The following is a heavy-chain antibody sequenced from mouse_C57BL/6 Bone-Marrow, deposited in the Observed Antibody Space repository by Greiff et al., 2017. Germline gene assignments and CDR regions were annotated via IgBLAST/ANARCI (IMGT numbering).Heavy chain of an antibody. D-gene: IGHD2-3*01. Sequence: VQLQQSGAELVRPGASVTLSCKASGYTFTDYEMHWVKQTPVHGLEWIGAIDPETGGTAYNQKFKGKAILTADKSSSTAYMELRSLTSEDSAVYYCTGDGGWLKIYYAMDYWGQGTSVTVSS. CDR2: IDPETGGT. CDR1: GYTFTDYE. CDR3: TGDGGWLKIYYAMDY. J-gene: IGHJ4*01. V-gene: IGHV1-15*01.